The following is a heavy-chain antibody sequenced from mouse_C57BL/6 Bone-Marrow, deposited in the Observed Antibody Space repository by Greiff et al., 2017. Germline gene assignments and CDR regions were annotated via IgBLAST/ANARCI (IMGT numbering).Heavy chain of an antibody. D-gene: IGHD2-1*01. V-gene: IGHV5-17*01. CDR2: ISSGSSTI. Sequence: EVMLVASGGGLVKPGGSLKLSCAASGFTFSDYGMHWVRQAPETGLEWVAYISSGSSTIYYADTVTGRFTISRDNAKNTLLLQMTSLRSEDTAMYYCARRGNYGSWFAYWGQGTLVTVAA. J-gene: IGHJ3*01. CDR1: GFTFSDYG. CDR3: ARRGNYGSWFAY.